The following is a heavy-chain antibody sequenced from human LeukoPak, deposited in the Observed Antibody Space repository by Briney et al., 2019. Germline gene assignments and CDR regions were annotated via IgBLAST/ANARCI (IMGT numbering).Heavy chain of an antibody. CDR1: GFTFTNYA. V-gene: IGHV3-23*01. J-gene: IGHJ3*01. CDR2: FSGTGSNI. Sequence: GGSLRLSCAASGFTFTNYAMSWIRQAPGKGLEWVAIFSGTGSNIYCADSVMGRFTISRDISKNTLYLQMNSLRAEDTAVYFCAKGHYGTGTYCAFDVWGQGTMVTVSS. CDR3: AKGHYGTGTYCAFDV. D-gene: IGHD3-10*01.